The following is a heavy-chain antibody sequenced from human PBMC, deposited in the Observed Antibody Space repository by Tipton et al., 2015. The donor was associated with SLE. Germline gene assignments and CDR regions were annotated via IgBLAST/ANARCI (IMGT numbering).Heavy chain of an antibody. Sequence: TLSLTCTVSGGSISSHYWSWIRQPPGKGLVWIGDISYSETTHYNPSLKSRVTISVDTSKNQFSLKLRSVTAADTAVYYCAGAWQGYCSGGTCYVLDYWGQGTLVTVSS. CDR1: GGSISSHY. CDR3: AGAWQGYCSGGTCYVLDY. V-gene: IGHV4-59*11. CDR2: ISYSETT. J-gene: IGHJ4*02. D-gene: IGHD2-15*01.